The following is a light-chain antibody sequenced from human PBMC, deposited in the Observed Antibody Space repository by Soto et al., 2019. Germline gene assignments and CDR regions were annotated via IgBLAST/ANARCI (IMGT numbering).Light chain of an antibody. Sequence: QSALTQPPSASGSPGQSVTISCTGTSSNVGGYNYVSWYQQHPGKAPKLMIYDVSKRPAAVPDRFSGYNSGNTASLTVSGLQAEDEADYYCSSYAGSNHVVFGGGTKLTVL. J-gene: IGLJ2*01. CDR1: SSNVGGYNY. CDR3: SSYAGSNHVV. V-gene: IGLV2-8*01. CDR2: DVS.